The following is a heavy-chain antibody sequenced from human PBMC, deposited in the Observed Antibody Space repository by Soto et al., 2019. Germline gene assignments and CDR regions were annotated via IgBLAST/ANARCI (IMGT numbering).Heavy chain of an antibody. Sequence: PGGSLRLSCAASGFTFSRYWMHWVRQAPGKGLVWVSHINSDGITTNYADSVKGRFTVSRDNAKNTLYLQMNSLRVEDTAVYYCGRGDYRRGFVAYWGQGTLVTVSS. CDR3: GRGDYRRGFVAY. D-gene: IGHD3-3*01. CDR1: GFTFSRYW. J-gene: IGHJ4*02. CDR2: INSDGITT. V-gene: IGHV3-74*01.